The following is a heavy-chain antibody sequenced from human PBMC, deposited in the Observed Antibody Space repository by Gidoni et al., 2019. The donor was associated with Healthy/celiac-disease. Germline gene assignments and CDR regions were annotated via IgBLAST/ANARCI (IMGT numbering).Heavy chain of an antibody. CDR3: TRAWGNYYDSSGYYY. V-gene: IGHV3-49*04. J-gene: IGHJ4*02. CDR2: IRSKAYGGTT. Sequence: EVQLVESGGGLVQPGRSLRLSCTASGSTFGDYAMSGVRQAPGKGLEWVGFIRSKAYGGTTEYAASVKGRFTISRDDSKSIAYLQMNSLKTEDTAVYYCTRAWGNYYDSSGYYYWGQGTLVTVSS. CDR1: GSTFGDYA. D-gene: IGHD3-22*01.